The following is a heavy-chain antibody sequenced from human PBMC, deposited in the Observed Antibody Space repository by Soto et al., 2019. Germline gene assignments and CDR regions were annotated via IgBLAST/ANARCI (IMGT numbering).Heavy chain of an antibody. CDR1: GFTFSSYG. D-gene: IGHD3-22*01. CDR3: ARGDYYDSSGYSFFDY. J-gene: IGHJ4*02. CDR2: IWYDGSNK. Sequence: GGSLSLSCAASGFTFSSYGMHWVRQAPGKGLEWVAVIWYDGSNKYYADSVKGRFTISRDNSKNTLYLQMNSLRAEDTAVYYCARGDYYDSSGYSFFDYWGQGTLVTVSS. V-gene: IGHV3-33*01.